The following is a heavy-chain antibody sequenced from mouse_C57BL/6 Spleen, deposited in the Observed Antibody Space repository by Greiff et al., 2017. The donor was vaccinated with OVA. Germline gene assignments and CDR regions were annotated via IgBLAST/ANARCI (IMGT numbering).Heavy chain of an antibody. J-gene: IGHJ2*01. CDR1: GYTFTDYY. CDR2: INPNNGGT. Sequence: EVQLQQSGPELVKPGASVKISCKASGYTFTDYYMNWVKQSHGKSLEWIGDINPNNGGTSYNQKFKGKATLTVDKSSSTAYMELRSLTSEDSAVYYCARGALPFDYWGQGTTLTVSS. CDR3: ARGALPFDY. V-gene: IGHV1-26*01.